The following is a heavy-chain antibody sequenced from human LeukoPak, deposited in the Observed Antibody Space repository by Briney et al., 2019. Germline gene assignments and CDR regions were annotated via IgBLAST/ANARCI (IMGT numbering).Heavy chain of an antibody. D-gene: IGHD5-12*01. CDR2: ITDNSDIT. CDR3: ARHLVANDY. Sequence: GGSLRLSCAASGFTFSNYAMSWVRQAPGKGLEWVSVITDNSDITDYADSVKGRFTVSRDNSKNTLYLQMNSLRAEDTAVYYCARHLVANDYWGQGTLVTVSS. CDR1: GFTFSNYA. J-gene: IGHJ4*02. V-gene: IGHV3-23*01.